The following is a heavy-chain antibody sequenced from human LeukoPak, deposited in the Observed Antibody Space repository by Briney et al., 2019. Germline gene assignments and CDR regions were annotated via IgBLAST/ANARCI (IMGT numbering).Heavy chain of an antibody. CDR1: GFTFSDYY. Sequence: GGSLRLSCVGSGFTFSDYYMSWIRQAPGKGLEWISYISSSGSPTYYADSVKGRFTISRDNAQSSLYLQMNSLRAGDTAVYYCARQAVARPFDLWGQGTMVAVSS. V-gene: IGHV3-11*04. J-gene: IGHJ3*01. CDR3: ARQAVARPFDL. CDR2: ISSSGSPT.